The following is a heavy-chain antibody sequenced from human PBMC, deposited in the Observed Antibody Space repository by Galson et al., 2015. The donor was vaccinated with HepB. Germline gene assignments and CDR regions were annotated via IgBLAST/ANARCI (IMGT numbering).Heavy chain of an antibody. D-gene: IGHD1-26*01. V-gene: IGHV3-23*01. Sequence: SLRLSCAASGFTFSSYAMSWVRQAPGKGLEWVSAISGSGGSTHYADSVKGRFTISRDNSKNTLYLQMNSLRAEDTAVYYCAKRHSGSYSAHFDYWGQGTLVTVSS. CDR3: AKRHSGSYSAHFDY. CDR2: ISGSGGST. J-gene: IGHJ4*02. CDR1: GFTFSSYA.